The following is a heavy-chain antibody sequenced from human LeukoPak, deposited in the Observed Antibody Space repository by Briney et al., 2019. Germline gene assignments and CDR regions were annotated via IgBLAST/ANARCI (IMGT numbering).Heavy chain of an antibody. CDR2: IYTSGST. CDR1: GGSISSGSYY. Sequence: PSETLSLTCTVSGGSISSGSYYWSWIRQPAGKGLEWIGRIYTSGSTNYNPSLRSRVTISVDTSKNQFSLNLSSVTAADTAMYYCAREVVAALGDHDYWGQGTLVTVSS. CDR3: AREVVAALGDHDY. D-gene: IGHD2-15*01. J-gene: IGHJ4*02. V-gene: IGHV4-61*02.